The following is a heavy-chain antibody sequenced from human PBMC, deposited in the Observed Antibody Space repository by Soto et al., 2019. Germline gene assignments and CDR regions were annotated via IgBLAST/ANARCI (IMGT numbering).Heavy chain of an antibody. CDR3: ARHLVERGGSYYKRHYYYGMDV. D-gene: IGHD3-10*01. J-gene: IGHJ6*02. Sequence: SETLSLTCTVSDGSIISSSYYWGWIRQPSGKGLEWIGSIYYSGSTYYNPSLKSRVTISVDTSKNQFSLKLSSVTAADTAVYYCARHLVERGGSYYKRHYYYGMDVWGQGTTVTV. CDR2: IYYSGST. CDR1: DGSIISSSYY. V-gene: IGHV4-39*01.